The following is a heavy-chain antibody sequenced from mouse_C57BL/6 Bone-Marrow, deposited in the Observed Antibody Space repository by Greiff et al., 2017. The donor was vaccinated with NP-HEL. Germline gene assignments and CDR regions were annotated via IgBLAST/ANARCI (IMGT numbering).Heavy chain of an antibody. CDR2: IDPSDSYT. CDR1: GYTFTSYW. D-gene: IGHD1-1*01. CDR3: AREACITTVVAYYFDY. J-gene: IGHJ2*01. V-gene: IGHV1-69*01. Sequence: QVQLQQPGAELVMPGASVKLSCKASGYTFTSYWMHWVKQRPGQGLEWIGEIDPSDSYTNYNQKFKGKSTLTVDKSSSTAYMQLSSLTSEDCAVYYCAREACITTVVAYYFDYWGQGTTLTVSS.